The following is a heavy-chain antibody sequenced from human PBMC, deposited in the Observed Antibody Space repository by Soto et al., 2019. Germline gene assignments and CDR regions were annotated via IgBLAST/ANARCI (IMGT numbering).Heavy chain of an antibody. CDR2: LSISRSAI. CDR3: VRGRSDSLMDV. Sequence: GGSLRLSCAGSGFTLNSYSMNWVRQAPGKGLEWVSYLSISRSAIYYADSVKGRFTISRDDAKNSPYLQMNSLRDDDTAVYFCVRGRSDSLMDVWGQGTTVTVSS. J-gene: IGHJ6*02. CDR1: GFTLNSYS. V-gene: IGHV3-48*02.